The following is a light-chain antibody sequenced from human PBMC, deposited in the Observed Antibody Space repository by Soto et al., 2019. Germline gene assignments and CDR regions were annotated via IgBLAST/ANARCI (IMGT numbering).Light chain of an antibody. Sequence: DIQMTQSPSSLSASVGDRVTITCRASQSISSYLNWYQQKPGKAPELLIYAASTLQSGVPSRFSGSGSGTDFTLTISCLQSEGFATYYCQQLSRYPLTFGGGTKVDI. CDR2: AAS. V-gene: IGKV1-39*01. J-gene: IGKJ4*01. CDR3: QQLSRYPLT. CDR1: QSISSY.